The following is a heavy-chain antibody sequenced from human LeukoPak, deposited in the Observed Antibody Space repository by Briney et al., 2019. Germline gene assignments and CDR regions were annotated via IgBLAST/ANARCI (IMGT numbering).Heavy chain of an antibody. D-gene: IGHD3-10*01. Sequence: GASVTVSCMGSGYTFPSHGFRWVRRAPGQGLEGVGWSSGYNGNTNYVQKLQYRVTMTTATSTSTAYMELRSLRSDDTAVYYCARDRGAYPGDAFDIWGQGTMVTVSS. CDR2: SSGYNGNT. CDR1: GYTFPSHG. V-gene: IGHV1-18*01. J-gene: IGHJ3*02. CDR3: ARDRGAYPGDAFDI.